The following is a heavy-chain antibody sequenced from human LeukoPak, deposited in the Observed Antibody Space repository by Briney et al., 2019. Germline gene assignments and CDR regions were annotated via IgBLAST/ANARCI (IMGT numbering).Heavy chain of an antibody. CDR1: GFTFSDYS. Sequence: QPGGSLRLSCVASGFTFSDYSMNWVRQAPGKGLEWLSYISSSSRTIYYADSVRGRFTVSRDNSKNTLYLQMNSLRAEDTAVYYCAREMGRIVVVPAAIPNYYYYGMDVWGQGTTVTVSS. V-gene: IGHV3-48*01. J-gene: IGHJ6*02. D-gene: IGHD2-2*01. CDR2: ISSSSRTI. CDR3: AREMGRIVVVPAAIPNYYYYGMDV.